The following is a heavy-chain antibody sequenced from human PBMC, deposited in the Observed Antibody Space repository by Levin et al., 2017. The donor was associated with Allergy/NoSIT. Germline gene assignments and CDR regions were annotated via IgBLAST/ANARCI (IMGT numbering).Heavy chain of an antibody. J-gene: IGHJ4*02. CDR1: GFTFSSYS. CDR3: ARAFEYSSSPADY. V-gene: IGHV3-21*01. CDR2: ISSSSSYI. Sequence: GESLKISCAASGFTFSSYSMNWVRQAPGKGLEWVSSISSSSSYIYYADSVKGRFTISRDNAKNSLYLQMNSLRAEDTAVYYCARAFEYSSSPADYWGQGTLVTVSS. D-gene: IGHD6-6*01.